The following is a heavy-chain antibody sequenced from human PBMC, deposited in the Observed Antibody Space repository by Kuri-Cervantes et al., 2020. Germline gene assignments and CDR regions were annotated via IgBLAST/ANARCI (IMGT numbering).Heavy chain of an antibody. D-gene: IGHD2-2*01. CDR3: ARIVVVPAANHYYFDY. J-gene: IGHJ4*02. CDR2: INWNGGST. CDR1: GFTFDDYG. V-gene: IGHV3-20*04. Sequence: GESLKISCAASGFTFDDYGMSWVRQAPGKGLEWVSGINWNGGSTGYADSVKGRFTISRDNAKNSLYLQMNSLRAEDTAVYYCARIVVVPAANHYYFDYWGQGTLVTVSS.